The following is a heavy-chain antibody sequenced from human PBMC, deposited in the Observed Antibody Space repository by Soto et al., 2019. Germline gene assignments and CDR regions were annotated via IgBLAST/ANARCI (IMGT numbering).Heavy chain of an antibody. CDR1: GFIFSHFG. CDR2: IRYDDTYK. D-gene: IGHD4-17*01. CDR3: ESFNGDDYSCAVDV. J-gene: IGHJ3*01. V-gene: IGHV3-33*01. Sequence: QGQLVESGGGVVQPGRSLRLSCAASGFIFSHFGMNWVRQAPGKGLEWVGVIRYDDTYKAYAESVKGRFTISRENSKNRESVQMDMQRVEDKAVYYCESFNGDDYSCAVDVWGQGTVVTVSS.